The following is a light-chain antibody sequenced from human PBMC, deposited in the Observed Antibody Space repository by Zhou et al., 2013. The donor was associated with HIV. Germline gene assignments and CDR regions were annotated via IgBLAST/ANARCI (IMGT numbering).Light chain of an antibody. Sequence: QSVLTQPPSTSGTPGQRITISCSGSSSNIGSNTVNWYQQLPGTAPKLLIYGNSNRPSGVPDRFSGSKSDTSASLAITGLQAEDEADYYCQSYDSSLSYVFGTGTKITVL. V-gene: IGLV1-40*01. CDR3: QSYDSSLSYV. CDR2: GNS. J-gene: IGLJ1*01. CDR1: SSNIGSNT.